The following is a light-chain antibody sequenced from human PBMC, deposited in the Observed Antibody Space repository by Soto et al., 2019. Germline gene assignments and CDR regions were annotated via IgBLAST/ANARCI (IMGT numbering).Light chain of an antibody. CDR1: SSDVGGYNY. V-gene: IGLV2-14*01. CDR2: DVS. CDR3: SSYTSSSTLFV. Sequence: QSALTQPASVSGSPGQSITISCTGTSSDVGGYNYVSWYQQHPGKAPKLMIYDVSNRPSGVSNRFSGSKSGNTASLTISGPQAEDEADYYCSSYTSSSTLFVFGTWTKLTVL. J-gene: IGLJ1*01.